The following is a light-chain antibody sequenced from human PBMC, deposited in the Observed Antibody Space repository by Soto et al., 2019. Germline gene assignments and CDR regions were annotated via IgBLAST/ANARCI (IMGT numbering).Light chain of an antibody. V-gene: IGKV1-8*01. CDR3: HQNFNSPRT. CDR2: AAS. J-gene: IGKJ1*01. Sequence: IQIPQSPSSVSASTGDRVTISCRATQTIYSYLAWYQQRQGNPPNILIYAASTLPSGVPSRFKGSGSRTDFTLPITALQSEDAATDYCHQNFNSPRTFGQGTKVDIK. CDR1: QTIYSY.